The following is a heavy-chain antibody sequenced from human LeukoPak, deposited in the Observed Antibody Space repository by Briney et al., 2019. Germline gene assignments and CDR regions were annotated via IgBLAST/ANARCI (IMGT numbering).Heavy chain of an antibody. CDR1: GFTFSDYY. J-gene: IGHJ4*02. Sequence: GGSLRPSCAASGFTFSDYYMSWIRQAPGKGLEWVSYISSSSSYTNYADSVKGRFTISRDNAKNSLYLQMNSLRAEDTAVYYCARGDYSNDYWGQGTLVTVSS. CDR3: ARGDYSNDY. CDR2: ISSSSSYT. V-gene: IGHV3-11*06. D-gene: IGHD4-11*01.